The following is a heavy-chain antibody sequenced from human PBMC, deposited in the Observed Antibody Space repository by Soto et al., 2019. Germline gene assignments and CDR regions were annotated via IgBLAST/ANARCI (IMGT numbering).Heavy chain of an antibody. J-gene: IGHJ6*02. Sequence: SETLSLTCAVYGGSFSGYYWSWIRQPPGKGLEWIGEINHSGSTNYNPSLKRRVTISVDTSKTQFSLKLSSVTAADTAVYYCARWRLRGRPSLSYYGMDVWGQGTTVTVSS. CDR1: GGSFSGYY. CDR3: ARWRLRGRPSLSYYGMDV. V-gene: IGHV4-34*01. D-gene: IGHD3-10*01. CDR2: INHSGST.